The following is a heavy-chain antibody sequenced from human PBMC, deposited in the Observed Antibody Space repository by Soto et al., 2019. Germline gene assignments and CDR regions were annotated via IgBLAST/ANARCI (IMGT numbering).Heavy chain of an antibody. CDR1: GYTFTSYD. J-gene: IGHJ3*02. Sequence: QVQLVQSGAEVKKPGASVKVSCKASGYTFTSYDINWVRQAMEKGLEWMGWMNPNSGNTGYAQKFQGRVTMTRNTSISTAYMELSSLRSEDTAVYYCARSSEVAGAFDIWGQGTMVTVSS. V-gene: IGHV1-8*01. D-gene: IGHD2-15*01. CDR3: ARSSEVAGAFDI. CDR2: MNPNSGNT.